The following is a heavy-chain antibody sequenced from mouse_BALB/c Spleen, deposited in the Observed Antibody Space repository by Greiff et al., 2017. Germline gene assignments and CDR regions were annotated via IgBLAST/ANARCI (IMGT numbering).Heavy chain of an antibody. Sequence: QVQLKQSGAELVRPGTSVKVSCKASGYAFTNYLIEWVKQRPGQGLEWIGVINPGSGGTNYNEKFKGKATLTADKSSSTAYMQLSSLTSDDSAVYFCARADYGSSFYAMDYWGQGTSVTVSS. D-gene: IGHD1-1*01. J-gene: IGHJ4*01. CDR2: INPGSGGT. CDR3: ARADYGSSFYAMDY. CDR1: GYAFTNYL. V-gene: IGHV1-54*01.